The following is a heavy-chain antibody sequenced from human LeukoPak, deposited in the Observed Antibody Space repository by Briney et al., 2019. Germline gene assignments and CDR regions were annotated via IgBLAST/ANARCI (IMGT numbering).Heavy chain of an antibody. V-gene: IGHV3-48*02. CDR1: GFTSSSYS. D-gene: IGHD3-22*01. CDR2: ISSSSSTI. CDR3: ATYSIVVAPYDASDI. Sequence: GGSLRLSCAASGFTSSSYSMNWVRQAPGKGLEWVSYISSSSSTIYYADSVKGRFTISRDNAKNSLYLQMNGLRDEDTAVYYCATYSIVVAPYDASDIWGQGTMVTVSS. J-gene: IGHJ3*02.